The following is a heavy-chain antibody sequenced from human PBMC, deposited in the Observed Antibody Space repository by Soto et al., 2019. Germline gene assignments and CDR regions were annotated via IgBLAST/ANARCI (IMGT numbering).Heavy chain of an antibody. J-gene: IGHJ6*02. Sequence: EVQLVESGGDLVKPGGSLRLSCAASGFTFNNALMNWVRQTPGKGLEWVGRIKSNSDGGTTDYAAPVKGRFTITRDDSKTTLYLQMHSLQIEETGDYYCATDGPAVLRTYYHYYGLDVWGHGTTVTVSS. V-gene: IGHV3-15*07. CDR3: ATDGPAVLRTYYHYYGLDV. CDR1: GFTFNNAL. D-gene: IGHD4-17*01. CDR2: IKSNSDGGTT.